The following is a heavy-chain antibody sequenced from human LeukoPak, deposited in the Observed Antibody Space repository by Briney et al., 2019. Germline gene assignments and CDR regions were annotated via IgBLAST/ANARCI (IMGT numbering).Heavy chain of an antibody. Sequence: GGSLRLSCAASGFTFSSYGMHWVRQAPGKGLEWVAVISYDGSNKYYADSVKGRFTISRDNSKNTLYLQMNSLRAEDTAVYYCARPSRGLTMVRGVDYWGQGTLVTVSS. D-gene: IGHD3-10*01. CDR1: GFTFSSYG. CDR3: ARPSRGLTMVRGVDY. V-gene: IGHV3-30*03. J-gene: IGHJ4*02. CDR2: ISYDGSNK.